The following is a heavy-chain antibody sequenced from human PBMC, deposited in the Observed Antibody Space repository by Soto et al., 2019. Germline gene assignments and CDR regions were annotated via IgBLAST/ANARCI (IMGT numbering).Heavy chain of an antibody. CDR2: IDTDGGGT. V-gene: IGHV3-74*01. Sequence: DVQSVEFGGGLVQPGGSLRVSCAASGFTLGSHRIHWVRQPPGKGLEWVSRIDTDGGGTSYADSVKGRFTISTDNAKNTVYLQMNGLRAEDTAVYYCATVFDLWGQGTLVTVSS. J-gene: IGHJ5*02. CDR1: GFTLGSHR. CDR3: ATVFDL.